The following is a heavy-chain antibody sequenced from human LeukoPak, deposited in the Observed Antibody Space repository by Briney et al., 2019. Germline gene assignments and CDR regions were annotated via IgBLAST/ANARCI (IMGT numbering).Heavy chain of an antibody. J-gene: IGHJ4*02. CDR3: AREEAIAAAGLIDY. V-gene: IGHV4-39*07. D-gene: IGHD6-13*01. CDR2: IYYSGST. CDR1: GGSISSSSYY. Sequence: PSETLSLTCTVSGGSISSSSYYWGWIRQPPGKGLEWIGSIYYSGSTYYNPSLKSRVTISVDTSKNQFSLKLSSVTAADTAVYYCAREEAIAAAGLIDYWGQGTLVTVSS.